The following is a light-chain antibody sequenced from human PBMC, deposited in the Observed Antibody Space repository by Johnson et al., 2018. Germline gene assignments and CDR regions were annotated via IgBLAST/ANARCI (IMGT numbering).Light chain of an antibody. V-gene: IGLV1-51*02. CDR2: ENN. CDR3: GTWDSSLSAGKV. Sequence: SVLTQPPSVSAAPGQKVTISCSGSCSNIGNNYVSWYQQLPGTAPKLLIYENNKRPSGIPDRFSGSKSGTSATLGITGLQTGDEADYYCGTWDSSLSAGKVFGTGTKVTVL. J-gene: IGLJ1*01. CDR1: CSNIGNNY.